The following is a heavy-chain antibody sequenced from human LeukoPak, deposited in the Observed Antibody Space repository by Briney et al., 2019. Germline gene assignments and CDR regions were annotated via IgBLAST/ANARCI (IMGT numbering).Heavy chain of an antibody. Sequence: ASVKVSCKASGYTFVNYDINWMRQATGQGPEWMGWMSPESGGTGYAQKFQGRVTMTRDNSITTAYMELSGLRLEDTAVYFCTRAIRHQLLSDFWGQGTLVTVSS. CDR2: MSPESGGT. CDR3: TRAIRHQLLSDF. J-gene: IGHJ4*02. CDR1: GYTFVNYD. D-gene: IGHD5-12*01. V-gene: IGHV1-8*01.